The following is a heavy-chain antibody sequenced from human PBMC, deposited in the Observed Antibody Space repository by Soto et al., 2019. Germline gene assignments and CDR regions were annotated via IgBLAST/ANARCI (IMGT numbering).Heavy chain of an antibody. D-gene: IGHD2-15*01. J-gene: IGHJ4*02. CDR3: ARDMGGSDYYFDC. V-gene: IGHV1-3*01. CDR1: GYTFTSYA. Sequence: ASVKVSCKASGYTFTSYAMHWVRQAPGQRLEWMGWINAGNGNTKYSQKFQGRVTITRDTSASTAYMELSSLRSEDTAVYYCARDMGGSDYYFDCWGQGTLVTVSS. CDR2: INAGNGNT.